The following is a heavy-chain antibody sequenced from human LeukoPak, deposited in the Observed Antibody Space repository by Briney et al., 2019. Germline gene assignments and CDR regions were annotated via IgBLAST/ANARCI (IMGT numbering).Heavy chain of an antibody. D-gene: IGHD5-12*01. CDR3: AQLSGYTYSGYGPTYYYYYYMDV. Sequence: SETLSLTCTISGGSISSSSYYWGWIRQPPGKGLEWIGSIYYSGSTYYNPSLKSRVTISVDTPKNQFSLKLSSVTAADTAVYYCAQLSGYTYSGYGPTYYYYYYMDVWGKGTTVTVSS. V-gene: IGHV4-39*01. CDR1: GGSISSSSYY. CDR2: IYYSGST. J-gene: IGHJ6*03.